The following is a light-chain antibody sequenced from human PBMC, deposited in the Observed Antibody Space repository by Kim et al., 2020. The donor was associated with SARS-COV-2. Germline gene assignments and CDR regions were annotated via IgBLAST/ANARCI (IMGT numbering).Light chain of an antibody. J-gene: IGLJ2*01. CDR1: TGTLTSGHF. Sequence: GGTVTLTCGSNTGTLTSGHFPYWFQQKPGQAPRALIYNTDYKYSWTPARFSGSLLGGKAALTLSVAQAEDEADYYCLLSYGDTRKIFGGGTQLTVL. CDR2: NTD. CDR3: LLSYGDTRKI. V-gene: IGLV7-46*01.